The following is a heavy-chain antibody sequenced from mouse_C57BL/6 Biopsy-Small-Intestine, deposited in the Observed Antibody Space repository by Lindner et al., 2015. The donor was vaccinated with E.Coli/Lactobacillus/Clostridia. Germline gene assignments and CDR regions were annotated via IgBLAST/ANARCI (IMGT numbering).Heavy chain of an antibody. V-gene: IGHV14-4*01. J-gene: IGHJ2*01. D-gene: IGHD2-3*01. Sequence: VQLQESGAELVRPGASVKLSCTASGFNIKDDYMHWVKQRPEQGLEWIGWIDPENGDTEYASKFQGKATITADTSSNTAYLQLSSLTSEDTAVHYCTTRWLLRPDYWGQGTTLTVSS. CDR2: IDPENGDT. CDR3: TTRWLLRPDY. CDR1: GFNIKDDY.